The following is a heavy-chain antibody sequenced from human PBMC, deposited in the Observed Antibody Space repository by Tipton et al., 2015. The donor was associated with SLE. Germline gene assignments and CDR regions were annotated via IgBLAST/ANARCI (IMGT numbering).Heavy chain of an antibody. CDR1: DGSMSMSNYY. CDR2: IFVSGTT. J-gene: IGHJ4*02. CDR3: ARDRWGPAYFDN. D-gene: IGHD7-27*01. V-gene: IGHV4-61*02. Sequence: TLSLTCTVSDGSMSMSNYYWSWIRQPAGKGLEWIGRIFVSGTTNYNPPLKSRMTMSVDTSKNQFSLKLNSVTAADTAVYYCARDRWGPAYFDNWGQGTLVTVSS.